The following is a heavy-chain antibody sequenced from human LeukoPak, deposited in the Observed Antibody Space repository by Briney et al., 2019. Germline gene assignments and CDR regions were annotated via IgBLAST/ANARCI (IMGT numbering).Heavy chain of an antibody. CDR1: GYTFTVNH. D-gene: IGHD2-15*01. J-gene: IGHJ5*02. Sequence: GASVTVSFTSSGYTFTVNHIHWVRQAPGQGREGMGWINTNSGGTNYAQKFQGRVPVTRLTPISTAYIELNRLTSDDTAVYYCARGYCSGGSCSGAWFDLWGQGTLVTVSS. V-gene: IGHV1-2*02. CDR2: INTNSGGT. CDR3: ARGYCSGGSCSGAWFDL.